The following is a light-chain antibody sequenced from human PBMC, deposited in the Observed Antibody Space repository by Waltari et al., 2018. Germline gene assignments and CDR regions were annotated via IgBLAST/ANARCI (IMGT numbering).Light chain of an antibody. Sequence: QSALTQPASVSGSPGQSITISCTGTSSDVGSYNLVSWYQQHPGKAPKLMIYEGSNRPSGVSKRFSGSKSGNTASLTISGLQAEDEADYYCCSYAGSSTSYVFGTGTKVTVL. CDR2: EGS. CDR1: SSDVGSYNL. J-gene: IGLJ1*01. V-gene: IGLV2-23*01. CDR3: CSYAGSSTSYV.